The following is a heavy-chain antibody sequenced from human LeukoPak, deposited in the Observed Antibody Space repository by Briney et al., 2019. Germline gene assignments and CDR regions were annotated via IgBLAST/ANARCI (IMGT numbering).Heavy chain of an antibody. CDR2: INTDSGGT. V-gene: IGHV1-2*02. CDR1: GYSFNTYY. CDR3: ARDRSSYCSSTSCRDY. D-gene: IGHD2-2*01. Sequence: ASVKVSCKASGYSFNTYYMNWVRQAPGQGLEWLGWINTDSGGTNFAHKFLDRVTMARDKANTTAYMELRSLRSDDTAVYYCARDRSSYCSSTSCRDYWGQGTLVTVSS. J-gene: IGHJ4*02.